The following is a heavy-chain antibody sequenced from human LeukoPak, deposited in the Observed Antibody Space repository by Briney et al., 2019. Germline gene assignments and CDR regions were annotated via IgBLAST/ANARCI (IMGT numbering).Heavy chain of an antibody. CDR3: ARIQWLVYYYYGMDV. D-gene: IGHD6-19*01. CDR2: INHSGST. Sequence: SSETLSLTCAVYGGSFSGYYWSWIRQPPGKGLEWIGEINHSGSTNYNPSLKSRVTISVDTSKNQFSLKLSSVTAADTAVYYCARIQWLVYYYYGMDVWGQGTTVTVSS. J-gene: IGHJ6*02. CDR1: GGSFSGYY. V-gene: IGHV4-34*01.